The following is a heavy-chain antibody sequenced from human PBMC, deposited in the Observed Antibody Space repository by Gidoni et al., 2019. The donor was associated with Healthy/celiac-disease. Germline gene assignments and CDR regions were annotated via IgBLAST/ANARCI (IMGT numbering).Heavy chain of an antibody. CDR3: ATGLVTSRYYYYYMDV. J-gene: IGHJ6*03. V-gene: IGHV1-24*01. Sequence: QVQLVQAGAEVEKPGASGKGSCKGSGYPLTELSMQGVRQAPGKGLEWMGGFDPEDGETIYAQKFQGRVTMTEDTSTDTAYMELSSLRSEDTAVYYCATGLVTSRYYYYYMDVWGKGTTVTVSS. D-gene: IGHD6-6*01. CDR1: GYPLTELS. CDR2: FDPEDGET.